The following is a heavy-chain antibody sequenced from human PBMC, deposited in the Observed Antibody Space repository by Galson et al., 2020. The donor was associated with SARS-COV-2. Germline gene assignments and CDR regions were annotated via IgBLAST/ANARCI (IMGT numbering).Heavy chain of an antibody. CDR2: ISAYNGNT. D-gene: IGHD6-13*01. CDR1: GYTFTSYG. CDR3: ARDIQAAAGTVWFDP. J-gene: IGHJ5*02. Sequence: ASVKVSCKASGYTFTSYGISWVRQAPGQGLEWMGWISAYNGNTNYAQKLQGRVTMTTDTSTSTAYMELRSLRSDDTAVYYCARDIQAAAGTVWFDPWGQGTLVTVSS. V-gene: IGHV1-18*04.